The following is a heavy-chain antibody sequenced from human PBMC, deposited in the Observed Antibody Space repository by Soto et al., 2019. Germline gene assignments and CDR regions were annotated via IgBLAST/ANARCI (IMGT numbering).Heavy chain of an antibody. CDR2: IYYSGST. Sequence: SETLSLTCTVSGGSISSGGCYWSWIRQHPGKGLEWIGYIYYSGSTYYNPSLKSRVTISVDTSKNQFSLKLSSVTAADTAVYYCAREGIDFWSGYPLGAFDIWGQGTMVTVSS. CDR1: GGSISSGGCY. J-gene: IGHJ3*02. D-gene: IGHD3-3*01. CDR3: AREGIDFWSGYPLGAFDI. V-gene: IGHV4-31*03.